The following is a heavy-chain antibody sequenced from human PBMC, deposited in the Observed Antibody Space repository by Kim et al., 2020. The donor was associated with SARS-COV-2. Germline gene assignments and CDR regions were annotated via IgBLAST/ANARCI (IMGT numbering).Heavy chain of an antibody. D-gene: IGHD3-10*01. CDR3: ARRPGGTMVRGVSFDY. V-gene: IGHV5-51*01. Sequence: SFQGQVTISADKSISTAYLQWSSLKASDTAMYYCARRPGGTMVRGVSFDYWGQGTLVTVSS. J-gene: IGHJ4*02.